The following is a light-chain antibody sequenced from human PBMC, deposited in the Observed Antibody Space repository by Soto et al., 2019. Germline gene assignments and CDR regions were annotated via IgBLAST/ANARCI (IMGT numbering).Light chain of an antibody. CDR2: GAS. V-gene: IGKV3-15*01. CDR1: QSVSSN. Sequence: EIVMTQSPANLSLSPGERATLSCRASQSVSSNLAWYQQKPGQGPRLLIYGASTRATSIPARFSGSGSGTEFTLTINSLQSEDFGVYYCQEYNKWPPYTFGQGTKLEIK. J-gene: IGKJ2*01. CDR3: QEYNKWPPYT.